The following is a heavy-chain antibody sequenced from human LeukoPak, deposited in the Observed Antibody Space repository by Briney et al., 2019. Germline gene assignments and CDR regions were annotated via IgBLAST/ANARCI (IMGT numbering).Heavy chain of an antibody. CDR1: GFTFSSYE. CDR3: ARGSRITQY. CDR2: ISSSGSAI. Sequence: GGSLRLSCAASGFTFSSYEVNWVRQAPGKGLEWVSYISSSGSAIYYADSVKGRFTISRDNAKNSLYLQMNSLRAEDTAVYYCARGSRITQYWGQGTLVTVSS. D-gene: IGHD3-10*01. V-gene: IGHV3-48*03. J-gene: IGHJ4*02.